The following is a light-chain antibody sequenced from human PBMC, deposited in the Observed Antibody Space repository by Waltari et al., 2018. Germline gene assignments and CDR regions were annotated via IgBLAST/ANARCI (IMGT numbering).Light chain of an antibody. CDR3: QSYDKSLSGVV. Sequence: QSVLTQPPSVSGAPGQRVTISCTGSSSTIGTGYDVPWYQQLPGTAPKLLIYGNNNRPSGVPDRFSGSKSGTSASLAITGLQAEDEADYYCQSYDKSLSGVVFGGGTKLTVV. CDR1: SSTIGTGYD. V-gene: IGLV1-40*01. J-gene: IGLJ2*01. CDR2: GNN.